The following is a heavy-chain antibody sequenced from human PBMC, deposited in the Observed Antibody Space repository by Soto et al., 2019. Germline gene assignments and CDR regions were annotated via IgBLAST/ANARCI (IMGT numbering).Heavy chain of an antibody. Sequence: SETLSLTCAVYGGSFSGYYWSWIRQPPGKGLEWIGEINHSGSTNYNPSLKSRVTISVDTSKNQFSLKLSSVTAAGTAVYYCARVDTMIVRVGAFDIWGQGTMVTVSS. CDR3: ARVDTMIVRVGAFDI. D-gene: IGHD3-22*01. CDR2: INHSGST. CDR1: GGSFSGYY. V-gene: IGHV4-34*01. J-gene: IGHJ3*02.